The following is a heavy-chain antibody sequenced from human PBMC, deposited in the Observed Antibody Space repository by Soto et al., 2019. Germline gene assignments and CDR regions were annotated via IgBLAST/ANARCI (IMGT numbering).Heavy chain of an antibody. CDR3: ARSPPRGTDV. V-gene: IGHV4-31*03. CDR1: GGYIRSGGYY. Sequence: QVQLQESGPGVVTPSQTLSLTCTVSGGYIRSGGYYWTWIRQRPGGGLEWLAYIDSSGTTFYNSSLGSRVTISVDTSKNEFYLKLTSVTPADTAVYFCARSPPRGTDVWGQGTLITVSP. CDR2: IDSSGTT. J-gene: IGHJ4*02. D-gene: IGHD3-16*01.